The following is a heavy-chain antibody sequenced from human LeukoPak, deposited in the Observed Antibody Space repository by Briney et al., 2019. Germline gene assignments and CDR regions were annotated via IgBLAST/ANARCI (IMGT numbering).Heavy chain of an antibody. V-gene: IGHV5-51*01. D-gene: IGHD5-24*01. J-gene: IGHJ4*02. Sequence: GESLKISCKGSGYTFTNYWIGWVRQMPGKGLEWMGIIWPSDSDTRYSPSFQGQVTISADKSINTAYLQWSSLKASDTAMYYCAIHRDGYNLDYWGQGTLVTVSS. CDR1: GYTFTNYW. CDR3: AIHRDGYNLDY. CDR2: IWPSDSDT.